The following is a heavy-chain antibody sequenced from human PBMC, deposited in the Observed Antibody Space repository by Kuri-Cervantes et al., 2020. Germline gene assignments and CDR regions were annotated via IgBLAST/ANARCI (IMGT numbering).Heavy chain of an antibody. D-gene: IGHD3-9*01. CDR1: GFTFSSYS. J-gene: IGHJ4*02. Sequence: GESLKISCAASGFTFSSYSMNWVRQAPGKGLEWVSSISSSSSYIYYADSVKGRFTISRDNAKNSLYLQMNSLRAEDTALYYCAKEGGTTYYDILTGYYSDWGQGTLVTVSS. CDR2: ISSSSSYI. V-gene: IGHV3-21*04. CDR3: AKEGGTTYYDILTGYYSD.